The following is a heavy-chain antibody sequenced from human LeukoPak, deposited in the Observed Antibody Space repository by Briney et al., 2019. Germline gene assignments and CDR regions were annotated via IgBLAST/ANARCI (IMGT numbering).Heavy chain of an antibody. D-gene: IGHD3-3*01. V-gene: IGHV4-38-2*02. Sequence: SETLSLTCTVSGYSISSGYYWGWIRQPPGKGLDWIGSIYHSGSTYYNPSLKSRVTISVGTSKNQFSLKLSSVTAADTAVYYCARGRGFWSIFDYWGQGTLVTVSS. CDR1: GYSISSGYY. CDR2: IYHSGST. J-gene: IGHJ4*02. CDR3: ARGRGFWSIFDY.